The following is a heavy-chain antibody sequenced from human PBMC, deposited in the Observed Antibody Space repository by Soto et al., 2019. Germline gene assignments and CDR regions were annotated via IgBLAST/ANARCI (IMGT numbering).Heavy chain of an antibody. V-gene: IGHV2-5*02. Sequence: QITLKESCPTLVKPTQTLTLTCTFSGFSLSTSGVGVGWIRHPPGKALEWLALIYWDDDKRYSPSLKSRLTITKDTSKNQVVLTLTNIDPVDTSTYYCAHSAKWYGMDVWGQGTTVTVSS. J-gene: IGHJ6*02. CDR2: IYWDDDK. D-gene: IGHD2-15*01. CDR1: GFSLSTSGVG. CDR3: AHSAKWYGMDV.